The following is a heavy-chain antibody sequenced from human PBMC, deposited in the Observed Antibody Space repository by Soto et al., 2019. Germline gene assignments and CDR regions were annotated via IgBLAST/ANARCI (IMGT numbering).Heavy chain of an antibody. Sequence: QVQLVESGGGVVQPGRSLRLSCSASGFTFSDFEMYWIRQAPGKGLDWVSFISYDGSNQYYAGSVKGRFTISRDNSKNTLFLLMSSLRPEDTAMYFCARRTGTAPRFDFWGQGTLVTVSS. CDR2: ISYDGSNQ. CDR3: ARRTGTAPRFDF. J-gene: IGHJ4*02. D-gene: IGHD1-7*01. V-gene: IGHV3-30-3*01. CDR1: GFTFSDFE.